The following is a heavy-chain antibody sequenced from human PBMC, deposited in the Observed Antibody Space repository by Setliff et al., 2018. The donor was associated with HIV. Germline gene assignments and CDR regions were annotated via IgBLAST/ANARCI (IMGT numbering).Heavy chain of an antibody. CDR1: GFTFSRHW. V-gene: IGHV3-7*03. CDR3: ARCLNTEYWSGYSPFDY. J-gene: IGHJ4*02. CDR2: IKDDGREE. D-gene: IGHD3-3*01. Sequence: PGGSLRLSCAASGFTFSRHWMSWVRQAPGKGLEWVASIKDDGREEDYADSVKGRFTISRDNAKNSLFLQMDSLRAEDTAVYYCARCLNTEYWSGYSPFDYWGLGSLVTVPQ.